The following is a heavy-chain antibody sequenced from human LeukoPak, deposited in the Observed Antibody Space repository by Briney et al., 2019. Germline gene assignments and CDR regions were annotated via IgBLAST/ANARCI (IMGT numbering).Heavy chain of an antibody. CDR1: GFTFTNYW. V-gene: IGHV3-7*05. J-gene: IGHJ3*02. D-gene: IGHD3-10*01. CDR3: ARDGMGVIKAFDI. CDR2: IKQDGSQK. Sequence: GGSLRLSCAASGFTFTNYWMSWVRQAPWKGPEWVANIKQDGSQKYYVDSVKGRFTISRDNAKNSLYLQVNSLRAEDTAVYYCARDGMGVIKAFDIWGQGTMVTVSS.